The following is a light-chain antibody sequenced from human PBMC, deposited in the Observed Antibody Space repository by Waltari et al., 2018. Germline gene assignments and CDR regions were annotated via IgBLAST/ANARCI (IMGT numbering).Light chain of an antibody. CDR3: QQRSNWPRT. CDR2: DAS. CDR1: QSVRSY. Sequence: EIVLTQSPVTLSLSPGERATLSCRASQSVRSYLAWYQQKPGQAPRLLIYDASNRASGIPGRFSGSGSGTDFTLTISSLEPEDFAVYYCQQRSNWPRTFGQGTKVEIK. J-gene: IGKJ1*01. V-gene: IGKV3-11*01.